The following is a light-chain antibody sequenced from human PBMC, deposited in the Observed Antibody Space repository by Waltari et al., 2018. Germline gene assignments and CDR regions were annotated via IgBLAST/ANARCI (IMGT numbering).Light chain of an antibody. CDR2: EVS. J-gene: IGLJ2*01. V-gene: IGLV2-14*01. CDR3: SSYTTSSTRVV. CDR1: SSDVGVYNY. Sequence: QSALTQPASVSGSPGQSITISCTGSSSDVGVYNYVSWYQQHPGKAPKLLIYEVSYRPSGVSCRFSGSKSGNTASLTISGLQAEDEADYYCSSYTTSSTRVVFGGGTKVTVL.